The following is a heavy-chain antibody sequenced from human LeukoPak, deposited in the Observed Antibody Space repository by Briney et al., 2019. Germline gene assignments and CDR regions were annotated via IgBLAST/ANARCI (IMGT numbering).Heavy chain of an antibody. V-gene: IGHV3-15*01. Sequence: GGSLRLSCAASGFTFSNAWMRWVRQAPGKGREWVGRIKSKIDGGTTDYAAPVKGRFTISRQDTKNTLSLQMNSLKAENSAVYYCTTDGDYGDGLRGDYWGQGTLVTVSS. CDR3: TTDGDYGDGLRGDY. D-gene: IGHD4-17*01. J-gene: IGHJ4*02. CDR1: GFTFSNAW. CDR2: IKSKIDGGTT.